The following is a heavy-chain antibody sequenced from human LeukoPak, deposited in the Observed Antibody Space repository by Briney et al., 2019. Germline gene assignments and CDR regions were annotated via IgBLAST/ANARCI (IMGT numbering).Heavy chain of an antibody. CDR1: GFTFSSYV. CDR2: IWYDGSNK. CDR3: GGYSYGPWYYYYYMDV. D-gene: IGHD5-18*01. V-gene: IGHV3-33*01. J-gene: IGHJ6*03. Sequence: HPGGSLRLSCAASGFTFSSYVMHWVRQAPGKGLEWVAVIWYDGSNKYYADSVKGRFTISRDNSKNTLYLQMNSLRAEDTAVYYRGGYSYGPWYYYYYMDVWGKGTTVTVSS.